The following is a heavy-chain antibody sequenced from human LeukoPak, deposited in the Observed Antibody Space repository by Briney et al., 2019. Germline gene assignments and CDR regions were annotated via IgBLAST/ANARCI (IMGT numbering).Heavy chain of an antibody. CDR1: GGSFSGHY. J-gene: IGHJ4*02. Sequence: KPSGTLSLTCAVYGGSFSGHYWTWIRQPPGKGLEWIGEGTHSGSPNYNPSLKSRVTIPLDTSKNQFSLKLTSVTAADTAVYYCARTTVVRHFDYWGQGTLVTVSS. D-gene: IGHD4-23*01. V-gene: IGHV4-34*01. CDR2: GTHSGSP. CDR3: ARTTVVRHFDY.